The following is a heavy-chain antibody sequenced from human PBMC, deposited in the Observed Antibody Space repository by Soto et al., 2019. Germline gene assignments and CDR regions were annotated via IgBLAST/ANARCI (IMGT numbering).Heavy chain of an antibody. V-gene: IGHV3-48*03. CDR1: GFTFSSYE. J-gene: IGHJ6*02. D-gene: IGHD6-19*01. CDR3: ARDSPLSGYSSGWYGDYYYGMDV. CDR2: ISSSGSTI. Sequence: EVQLVESGGGLVQPGGSLRLSCAASGFTFSSYEMNWVRQAPGKGQEWVSYISSSGSTIYYADSVKGRFTISRDNAKNSLFLQMNSLRAEDTAVYYCARDSPLSGYSSGWYGDYYYGMDVWGQGTTVTVSS.